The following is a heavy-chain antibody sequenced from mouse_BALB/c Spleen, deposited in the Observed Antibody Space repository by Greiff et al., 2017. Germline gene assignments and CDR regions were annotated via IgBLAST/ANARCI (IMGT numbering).Heavy chain of an antibody. V-gene: IGHV1S34*01. D-gene: IGHD1-1*01. CDR3: AREHYGSSPYYYAMDY. CDR1: GYSFTGYY. Sequence: LVKTGASVKISCKASGYSFTGYYMHWVKQSHGKSLEWIGYISCYNGATSYNQKFKGKATFTVDTSSSTAYMQFNSLTSEDSAVYYCAREHYGSSPYYYAMDYWGQGTSVTVSS. J-gene: IGHJ4*01. CDR2: ISCYNGAT.